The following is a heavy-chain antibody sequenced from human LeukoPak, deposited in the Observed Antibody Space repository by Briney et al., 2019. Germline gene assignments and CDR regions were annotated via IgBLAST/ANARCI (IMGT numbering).Heavy chain of an antibody. CDR1: GVSISSGDYY. CDR3: ARDENSYYMDV. V-gene: IGHV4-30-4*08. J-gene: IGHJ6*03. Sequence: PSETLSLTCAVSGVSISSGDYYWTWIRQPPGKGLEWIGYISHSGSTYYNPSLKSGITISLDTSKNQFSLKVTSVTAADTAVYYCARDENSYYMDVWGTGTTVTVSS. CDR2: ISHSGST.